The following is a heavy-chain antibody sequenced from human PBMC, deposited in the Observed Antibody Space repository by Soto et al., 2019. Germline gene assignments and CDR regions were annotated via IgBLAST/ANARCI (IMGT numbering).Heavy chain of an antibody. Sequence: EGQLVQSGAEAKKRGESLKPSCKGAGYSFSSYWIGWVRQMPGKGLEWMGIIYPGDADTRYSPAFQGKVTISADKPISTAYLHWSCLKASDTAMYYCATAYSFPPELDYWGQGTLVTVSS. V-gene: IGHV5-51*01. CDR3: ATAYSFPPELDY. D-gene: IGHD5-18*01. CDR1: GYSFSSYW. CDR2: IYPGDADT. J-gene: IGHJ4*02.